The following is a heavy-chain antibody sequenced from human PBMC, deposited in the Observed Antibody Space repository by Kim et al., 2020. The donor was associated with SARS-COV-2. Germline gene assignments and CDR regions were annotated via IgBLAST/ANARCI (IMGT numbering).Heavy chain of an antibody. CDR2: INHSGST. Sequence: SETLSLTCAVYGGSFSGYYWSWIRQPPGKGLEWIGEINHSGSTNYNPSLKSRVTISVDTSKNQFSLKLSSVTAGDTAVYYCARGLYYYGSGSYYKVWGQGTLVTVSS. CDR3: ARGLYYYGSGSYYKV. V-gene: IGHV4-34*01. D-gene: IGHD3-10*01. CDR1: GGSFSGYY. J-gene: IGHJ4*02.